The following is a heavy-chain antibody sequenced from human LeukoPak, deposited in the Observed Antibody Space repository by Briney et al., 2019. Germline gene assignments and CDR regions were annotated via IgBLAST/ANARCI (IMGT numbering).Heavy chain of an antibody. CDR1: GGSIRSSNW. CDR3: ARPTGRGGYPTDPFDI. CDR2: IYRSGGTT. Sequence: SETLSLTCAVSGGSIRSSNWWSWVRQPPGKGLEWIGEIYRSGGTTNYNPSLKSRVTISVDKSKNQFSLQLSSVTAADTALYYCARPTGRGGYPTDPFDIWGQGTMVTVSS. D-gene: IGHD6-25*01. J-gene: IGHJ3*02. V-gene: IGHV4-4*02.